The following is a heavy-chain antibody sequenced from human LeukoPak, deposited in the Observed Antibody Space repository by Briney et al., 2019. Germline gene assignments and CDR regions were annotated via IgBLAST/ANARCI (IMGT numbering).Heavy chain of an antibody. CDR3: ARDLDY. CDR1: GFTFSSYA. J-gene: IGHJ4*02. CDR2: ISYDGSNK. Sequence: PGRSLRLSCAASGFTFSSYAMHWVRQAPGKGLEWVAVISYDGSNKYYADSVKGRFTISRDNSKNTLYLQMNSLRAEDTAVYHCARDLDYWGQGTLVTVSS. V-gene: IGHV3-30*04.